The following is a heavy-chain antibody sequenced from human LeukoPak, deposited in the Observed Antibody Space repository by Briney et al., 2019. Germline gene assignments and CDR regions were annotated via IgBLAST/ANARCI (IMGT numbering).Heavy chain of an antibody. V-gene: IGHV3-11*01. D-gene: IGHD3-22*01. CDR2: SSGSGSTI. Sequence: GGSLRLSCAAPGFNFRDYYMSWIRQAPGKGLEYISYSSGSGSTIYYADSVKGRFTISRDNAKNSLSLQMNSLRAEDTAVYFCARYYYDSSGYYYFDYWGQGTLVTVSS. CDR1: GFNFRDYY. CDR3: ARYYYDSSGYYYFDY. J-gene: IGHJ4*02.